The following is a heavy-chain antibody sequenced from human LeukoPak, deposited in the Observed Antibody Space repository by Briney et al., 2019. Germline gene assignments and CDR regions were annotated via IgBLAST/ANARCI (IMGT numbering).Heavy chain of an antibody. CDR1: GYTFTNHG. V-gene: IGHV1-18*01. J-gene: IGHJ4*02. D-gene: IGHD2-15*01. Sequence: GASVKVSCKASGYTFTNHGITWVRQAPGQGLEWMGWISTYYGDTNYAQKLQGRVTMTTDTSASTAYMEVRRLRSDDTAVYYCARDQGRFCSGRSCELPFDYWGQGTLVTVSS. CDR2: ISTYYGDT. CDR3: ARDQGRFCSGRSCELPFDY.